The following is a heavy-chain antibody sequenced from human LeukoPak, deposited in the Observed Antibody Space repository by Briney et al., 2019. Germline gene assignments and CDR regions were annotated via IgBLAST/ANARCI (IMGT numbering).Heavy chain of an antibody. J-gene: IGHJ4*02. Sequence: PGGSLRLSCTASGFTLGSYSMTWVRQAPGKWLEWVSSISSSSSYIYYADSVKGRLTISRDNAKNSLYLQMNSLRAEDTAIYYCVKDRLDGNTYGQLDSWGQGTLVTVSS. V-gene: IGHV3-21*04. CDR2: ISSSSSYI. CDR1: GFTLGSYS. D-gene: IGHD5-18*01. CDR3: VKDRLDGNTYGQLDS.